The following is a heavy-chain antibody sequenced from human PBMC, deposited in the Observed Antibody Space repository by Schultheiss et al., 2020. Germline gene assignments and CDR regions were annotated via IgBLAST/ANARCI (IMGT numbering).Heavy chain of an antibody. V-gene: IGHV3-23*01. CDR3: ARSHSRQPLYYYGMDV. D-gene: IGHD1-1*01. J-gene: IGHJ6*02. CDR1: GFTFGDYA. Sequence: GGSLRLSCTTSGFTFGDYAMSWVRQAPGKGLEWVSAISGSGGSIYYADSRKGRFTISRDNSKNTLHLQMNSLRAEDTAVYYCARSHSRQPLYYYGMDVWGQGTTVTVSS. CDR2: ISGSGGSI.